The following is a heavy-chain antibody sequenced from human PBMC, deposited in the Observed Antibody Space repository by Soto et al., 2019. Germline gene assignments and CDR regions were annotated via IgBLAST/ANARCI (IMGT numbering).Heavy chain of an antibody. J-gene: IGHJ4*02. CDR2: IYYSEST. CDR3: ARAVEMYASGWYYFDF. V-gene: IGHV4-59*01. CDR1: DGSISSYY. Sequence: QVQLQESGPGLVKPSETLSLTCTVSDGSISSYYWSWIREPPGKGLEWIGFIYYSESTNYNPSLQSRVTISVDTSKNQFSLRLTSVTAADTAVYYCARAVEMYASGWYYFDFWGQGTLVTVSS. D-gene: IGHD6-19*01.